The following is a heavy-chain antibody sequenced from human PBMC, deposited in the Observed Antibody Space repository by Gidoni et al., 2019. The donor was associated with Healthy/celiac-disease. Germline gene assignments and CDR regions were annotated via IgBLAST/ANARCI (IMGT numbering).Heavy chain of an antibody. V-gene: IGHV3-33*01. CDR3: ARGDYDFWSCYYFSPPGSYFDY. Sequence: QVQLVESGGGVVQPGRSLRLSCAASGFTFSSYGMHWVRQAPGKGLEWVAVIWYDGSNKYYADSVKGRFTISRDNSKNTLYLQMNSLRAEDTAVYYCARGDYDFWSCYYFSPPGSYFDYWGQGTLVTVSS. J-gene: IGHJ4*02. CDR2: IWYDGSNK. CDR1: GFTFSSYG. D-gene: IGHD3-3*01.